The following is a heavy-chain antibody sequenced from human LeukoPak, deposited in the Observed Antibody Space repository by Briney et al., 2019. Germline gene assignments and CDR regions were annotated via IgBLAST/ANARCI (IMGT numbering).Heavy chain of an antibody. CDR3: ARRAGAYSHPYDY. CDR1: GFTFSAYW. CDR2: IKQDGSQK. V-gene: IGHV3-7*03. Sequence: GGSLRLSCEASGFTFSAYWMSWVRQAPGKGLEWVANIKQDGSQKYHADSVKGRFTISRDNSKNTLYLQMNSLRAEDTAVYYCARRAGAYSHPYDYWGQGTLVTVSS. D-gene: IGHD4/OR15-4a*01. J-gene: IGHJ4*02.